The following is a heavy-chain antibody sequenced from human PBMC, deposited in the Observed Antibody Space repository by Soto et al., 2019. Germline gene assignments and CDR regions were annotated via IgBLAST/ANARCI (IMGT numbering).Heavy chain of an antibody. Sequence: SETLSLTCTVSGGSISSSSYYWGWIRQPPGKGLEWIGSIYYSGSTYYNPSLKSRVTISVDTSKNQFSLKLSSVTAADTAVYYFARLPGITIFGVDNNWFDPWGQGTLVTVSS. CDR2: IYYSGST. V-gene: IGHV4-39*01. CDR3: ARLPGITIFGVDNNWFDP. D-gene: IGHD3-3*01. CDR1: GGSISSSSYY. J-gene: IGHJ5*02.